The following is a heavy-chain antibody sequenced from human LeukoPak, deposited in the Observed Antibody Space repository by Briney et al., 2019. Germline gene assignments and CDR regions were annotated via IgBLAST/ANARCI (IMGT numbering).Heavy chain of an antibody. D-gene: IGHD3-3*01. CDR3: ARGSRFGVVGRDAFDI. Sequence: GGSLRLSCAASGFTFSDYYMSWIRQAPGKELEWVSYISSSGSTIYYADSVKGRFTISRDNAKNSLYLQMNSLRAEDTAVYYCARGSRFGVVGRDAFDIWGQGTMVTVSS. CDR2: ISSSGSTI. CDR1: GFTFSDYY. V-gene: IGHV3-11*04. J-gene: IGHJ3*02.